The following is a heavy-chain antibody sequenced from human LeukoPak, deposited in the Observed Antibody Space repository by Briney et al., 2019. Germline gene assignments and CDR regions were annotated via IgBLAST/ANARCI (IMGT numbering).Heavy chain of an antibody. J-gene: IGHJ4*02. D-gene: IGHD3-3*01. Sequence: SETLSLTCAVYGGSFSGYYWSWVRQPPGKGLEWIGEINHSGSTNYNPSLKSRVTISVDTSKNQFSLKLSSVTAADTAVYYCARGKIFGEQSLDYWGQGTQVTVSS. CDR1: GGSFSGYY. V-gene: IGHV4-34*01. CDR3: ARGKIFGEQSLDY. CDR2: INHSGST.